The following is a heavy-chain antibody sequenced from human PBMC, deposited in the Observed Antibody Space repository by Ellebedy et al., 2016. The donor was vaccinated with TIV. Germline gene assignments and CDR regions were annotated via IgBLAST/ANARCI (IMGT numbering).Heavy chain of an antibody. V-gene: IGHV1-24*01. CDR1: GYTLTRLS. CDR3: AAVRIQIWFPKWFDP. D-gene: IGHD5-18*01. J-gene: IGHJ5*02. Sequence: ASVKVSCKVSGYTLTRLSMHWVRQAPGKGLEWMGGFDPEDGERIYGQKFQGRVTMTEDISSDTAYMELSSLTSEDTAVYYCAAVRIQIWFPKWFDPWGQGTRVTVSA. CDR2: FDPEDGER.